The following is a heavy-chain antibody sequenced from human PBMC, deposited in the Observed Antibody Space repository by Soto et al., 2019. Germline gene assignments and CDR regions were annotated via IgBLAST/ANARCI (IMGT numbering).Heavy chain of an antibody. CDR3: ARGGDIVVVVAALDY. CDR1: GGSFSGYY. J-gene: IGHJ4*02. CDR2: INHSGST. D-gene: IGHD2-15*01. V-gene: IGHV4-34*01. Sequence: QVQLQQWGAGPLKPSETLSLTCAVYGGSFSGYYWSWIRQPPGKGLEWIGEINHSGSTNYNPSLKGRLTISVDTSKNQFSLQLSSVTAADMAVYYCARGGDIVVVVAALDYWGQGTLVTVSS.